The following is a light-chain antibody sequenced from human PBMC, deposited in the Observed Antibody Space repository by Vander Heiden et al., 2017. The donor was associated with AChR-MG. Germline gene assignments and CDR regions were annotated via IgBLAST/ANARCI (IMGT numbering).Light chain of an antibody. V-gene: IGLV3-25*03. CDR1: TLSKQL. J-gene: IGLJ3*02. CDR2: KDT. Sequence: SSELTQPPSVSVSPGQTATIICSGNTLSKQLGYWYQQKPGQAPVLVIYKDTERPSGIPERFSGSSSGTTVTLTIRGVQAEDEADYYCQSPDSRGGLYWVFGGGTKLTVL. CDR3: QSPDSRGGLYWV.